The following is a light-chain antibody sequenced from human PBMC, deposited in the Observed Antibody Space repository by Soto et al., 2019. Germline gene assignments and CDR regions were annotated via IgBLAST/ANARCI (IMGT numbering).Light chain of an antibody. V-gene: IGKV3-15*01. CDR3: QQYNSWPPIT. CDR2: GAS. CDR1: QSVSSN. Sequence: EIVLTQSPATLSVSPGERATLSCRASQSVSSNLAWYQQKPGQALRLLIYGASTRATGVPARFSGGGSGTEFTLTISSLQSEDFALYYCQQYNSWPPITFGQGTRLEIK. J-gene: IGKJ5*01.